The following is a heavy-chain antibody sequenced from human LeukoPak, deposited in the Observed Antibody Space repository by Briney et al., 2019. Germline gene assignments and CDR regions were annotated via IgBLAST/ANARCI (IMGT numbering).Heavy chain of an antibody. Sequence: PGGSLRLSCAASGFTFSSYTIHWVRQAPGRGLQWVAVISYDERNIYYADSVKGRFTISRDSSKNTLYLQMNSLRAEDTALYYCAREETSGWYSYWGQGTLVTVSS. CDR2: ISYDERNI. CDR1: GFTFSSYT. V-gene: IGHV3-30-3*01. CDR3: AREETSGWYSY. D-gene: IGHD6-19*01. J-gene: IGHJ4*02.